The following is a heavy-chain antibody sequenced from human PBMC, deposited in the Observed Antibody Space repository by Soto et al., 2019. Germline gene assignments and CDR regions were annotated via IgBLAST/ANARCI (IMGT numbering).Heavy chain of an antibody. CDR1: GFTFSDYY. V-gene: IGHV3-11*01. D-gene: IGHD4-4*01. Sequence: GGSLRLSCAASGFTFSDYYMSWIRQAPGKGLEWVSYISSSGSTIYYADSVKGRFTISRDNAKNSLYLQMNSLRAEDTAVYYCARDSDMTTVINFDYWGQGTLVTVSS. CDR3: ARDSDMTTVINFDY. J-gene: IGHJ4*02. CDR2: ISSSGSTI.